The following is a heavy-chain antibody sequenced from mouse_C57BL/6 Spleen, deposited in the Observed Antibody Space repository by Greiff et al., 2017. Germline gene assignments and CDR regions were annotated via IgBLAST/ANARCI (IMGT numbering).Heavy chain of an antibody. CDR3: ARSGYGSSYEDYFDY. CDR2: INPNYGTT. CDR1: GYSFTDYN. D-gene: IGHD1-1*01. V-gene: IGHV1-39*01. Sequence: EVQLQEFGPELVKPGASVKISCKASGYSFTDYNMNWVKQSNGKSLEWIGVINPNYGTTSYNQKFKGKATLTVDQSSSTAYMQLNSLTSEDSAVYYCARSGYGSSYEDYFDYWGQGTTLTVSS. J-gene: IGHJ2*01.